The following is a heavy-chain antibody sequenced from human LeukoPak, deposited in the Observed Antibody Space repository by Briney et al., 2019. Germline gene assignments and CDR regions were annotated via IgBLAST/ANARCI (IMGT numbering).Heavy chain of an antibody. V-gene: IGHV4-39*01. Sequence: SETLSLTCSVSGGSISRSSYYWGWIRQPPGKGLEWIGSIYYSGSTYYNPSLKSRVTISVDTSKNQFSLKLSPVTAADTAVYYCASGPRPFDYWGQGTLVTVSS. CDR3: ASGPRPFDY. J-gene: IGHJ4*02. CDR1: GGSISRSSYY. CDR2: IYYSGST.